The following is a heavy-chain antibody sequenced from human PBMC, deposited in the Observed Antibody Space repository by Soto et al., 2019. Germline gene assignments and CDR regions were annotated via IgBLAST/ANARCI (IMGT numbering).Heavy chain of an antibody. CDR1: GYTLTELS. CDR3: ATDLSYYDSSGYYL. Sequence: ASVKVSCKVSGYTLTELSMHWVRQAPGKGLEWMGGFDPEDGETIYAQKFQGRVTMTEDTSTDTAYMELSSLRSEDTAVYYCATDLSYYDSSGYYLWGQGTLVTVS. V-gene: IGHV1-24*01. J-gene: IGHJ4*02. CDR2: FDPEDGET. D-gene: IGHD3-22*01.